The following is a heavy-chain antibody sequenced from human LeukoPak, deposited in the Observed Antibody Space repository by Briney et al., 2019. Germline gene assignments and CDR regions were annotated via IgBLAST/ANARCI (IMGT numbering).Heavy chain of an antibody. CDR2: ISAYNGNT. D-gene: IGHD1-1*01. Sequence: ASVKVSCKASGYTFTSYGISWVRQAPGQGLEWMGWISAYNGNTNYAQKLQGRVTMTTDTSTSTAYMELRSLRSDDTAVYYCARVPDNWKDVPFDYWGQGTLVTVSS. J-gene: IGHJ4*02. V-gene: IGHV1-18*04. CDR3: ARVPDNWKDVPFDY. CDR1: GYTFTSYG.